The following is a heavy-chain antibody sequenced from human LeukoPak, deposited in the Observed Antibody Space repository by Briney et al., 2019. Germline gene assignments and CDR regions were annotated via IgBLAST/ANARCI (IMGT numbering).Heavy chain of an antibody. CDR2: ISSSGSTI. D-gene: IGHD3-16*02. CDR3: ARDLRLGELSLPLFDY. J-gene: IGHJ4*02. CDR1: GFTFSDYY. Sequence: GGSLRLSCAASGFTFSDYYMSWIRQAPGKGLEWVSYISSSGSTIYYADSVKGRFTISRDNAKNSLYLQMNSLRAEDTAVYYCARDLRLGELSLPLFDYWGQGTLVTVSS. V-gene: IGHV3-11*01.